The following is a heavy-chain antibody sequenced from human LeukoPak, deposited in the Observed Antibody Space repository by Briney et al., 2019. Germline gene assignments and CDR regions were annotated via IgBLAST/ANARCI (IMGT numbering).Heavy chain of an antibody. D-gene: IGHD2-21*02. CDR3: ARDKSRNGGDPDGYFDY. CDR2: ISGVSGNT. Sequence: GGSLRLSCAASGFTFDDYAMHWVRRAPGKGLEWVSLISGVSGNTYYADSVKGRFTISRDNSKNSLYLQMNSVRAEDTAFYYCARDKSRNGGDPDGYFDYWGQGTPVTVFS. V-gene: IGHV3-43*02. CDR1: GFTFDDYA. J-gene: IGHJ4*02.